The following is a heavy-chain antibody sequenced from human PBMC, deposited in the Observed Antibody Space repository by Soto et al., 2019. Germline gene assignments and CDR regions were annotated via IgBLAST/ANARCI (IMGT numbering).Heavy chain of an antibody. Sequence: PGGSLRLSCAASGFTFSNYAMSWVRQAPGKGLEWVSVISGTGGSTYYADSVKGRFTISRDNSKNTLYLQMNSLRAEDTAVYYCAKDGSRYYGDYDGNDYWGQGTLVTVSS. V-gene: IGHV3-23*01. J-gene: IGHJ4*02. CDR3: AKDGSRYYGDYDGNDY. CDR2: ISGTGGST. D-gene: IGHD4-17*01. CDR1: GFTFSNYA.